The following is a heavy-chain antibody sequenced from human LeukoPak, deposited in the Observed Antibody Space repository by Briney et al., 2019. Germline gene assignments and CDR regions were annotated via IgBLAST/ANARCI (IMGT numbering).Heavy chain of an antibody. V-gene: IGHV3-48*03. J-gene: IGHJ5*02. Sequence: GGSLRLSCAASGFSFSTYEMNWVRQAPGKGLEWVSDITISGNTRNYADSVKGRFTISRDNARNSLYLQMNSLRVEDTAVYYCARGDPYSDLWGQGTLVTVAS. CDR2: ITISGNTR. CDR3: ARGDPYSDL. D-gene: IGHD2-21*01. CDR1: GFSFSTYE.